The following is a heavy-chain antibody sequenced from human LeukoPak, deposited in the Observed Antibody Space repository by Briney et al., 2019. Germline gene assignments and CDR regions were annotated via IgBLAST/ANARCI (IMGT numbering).Heavy chain of an antibody. V-gene: IGHV3-21*01. Sequence: PGGSLRLSRAPSGFSFSSYSMNWVRQAPGEGLEWVSSITSASSYISYADSVKGRFTISRDNAKNSLYLQMNSLRAEDTAVYFCARDAVAGGRWGQGTLVTVSS. CDR1: GFSFSSYS. J-gene: IGHJ4*02. CDR2: ITSASSYI. D-gene: IGHD2-21*01. CDR3: ARDAVAGGR.